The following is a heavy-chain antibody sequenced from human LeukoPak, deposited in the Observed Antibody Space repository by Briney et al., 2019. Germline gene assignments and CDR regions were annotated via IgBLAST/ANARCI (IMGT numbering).Heavy chain of an antibody. J-gene: IGHJ5*02. CDR2: INQDGSDK. CDR1: RFSFTYSW. CDR3: ARGPRPNTPYNWFDP. Sequence: GGSLRLSCAGSRFSFTYSWMNWIRQAPGKGLEWVANINQDGSDKYYVDSVKGRFIISRDNAKNSVYLQMNSLRADDTAVYYCARGPRPNTPYNWFDPWGQGTLVIVSS. V-gene: IGHV3-7*01.